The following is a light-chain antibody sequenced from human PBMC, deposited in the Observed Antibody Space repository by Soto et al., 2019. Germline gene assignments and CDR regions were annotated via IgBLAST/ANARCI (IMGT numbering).Light chain of an antibody. V-gene: IGKV3-20*01. J-gene: IGKJ2*01. CDR1: QSVSSSS. CDR3: QHYGSSPPKYT. CDR2: DAF. Sequence: EIVLTQSPGTLSLSPGERATLSCRASQSVSSSSLAWYQHKPGQAPRLLIYDAFSRATDIPDRFSGSGSGTDFTLTICRLEPEDFAVYYCQHYGSSPPKYTFGQGTKLEI.